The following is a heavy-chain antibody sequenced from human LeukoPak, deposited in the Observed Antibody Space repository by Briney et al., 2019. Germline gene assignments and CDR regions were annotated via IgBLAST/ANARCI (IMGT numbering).Heavy chain of an antibody. CDR3: AKGTTFDAFDM. J-gene: IGHJ3*02. CDR2: ISWNTGNI. Sequence: PGRSLRLSCAAAGFTFDNYAMHWARQAPGKGLEWASRISWNTGNIDYADSVKGRFTISRDNAKNSLYLQMNSLRAEDTALYYCAKGTTFDAFDMWGQGTMVTVSS. D-gene: IGHD3-16*01. V-gene: IGHV3-9*01. CDR1: GFTFDNYA.